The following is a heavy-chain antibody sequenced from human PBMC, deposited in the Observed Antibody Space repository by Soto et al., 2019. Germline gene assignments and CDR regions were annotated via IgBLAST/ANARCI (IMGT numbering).Heavy chain of an antibody. CDR2: IDVGSGNT. CDR3: AAGGDS. V-gene: IGHV1-58*02. J-gene: IGHJ5*01. CDR1: GYTFTSYY. Sequence: SVKVSCKASGYTFTSYYMHWVRQAPGQGLEWIGLIDVGSGNTNYAQKFQERVTITRDMSTSTAYMELSSLRSEDTAVYYCAAGGDSWGQGTLVTVSS.